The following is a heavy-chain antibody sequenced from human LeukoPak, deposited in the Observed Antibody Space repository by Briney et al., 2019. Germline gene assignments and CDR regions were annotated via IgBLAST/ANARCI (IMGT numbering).Heavy chain of an antibody. V-gene: IGHV1-8*01. CDR1: GNTFSSYD. Sequence: GASVKVSCKASGNTFSSYDFNWVRQATGQGLEWMGWMNPNSGNTAYARNFQGRVTMTRNTSISTAYMEVSSLKSEDAAVYYCATFSPIQLWLQGFDYWGQGTLVTVSS. D-gene: IGHD5-18*01. CDR3: ATFSPIQLWLQGFDY. J-gene: IGHJ4*02. CDR2: MNPNSGNT.